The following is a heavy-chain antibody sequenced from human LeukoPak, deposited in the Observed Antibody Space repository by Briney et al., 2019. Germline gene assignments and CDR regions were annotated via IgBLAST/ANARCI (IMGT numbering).Heavy chain of an antibody. CDR3: ATLRRDGYNYGSGTFDY. D-gene: IGHD5-24*01. V-gene: IGHV4-34*01. CDR1: GGSFSGYY. J-gene: IGHJ4*02. CDR2: INHSGST. Sequence: PSETLSLTCAVYGGSFSGYYWSWIRQPPGKGLEWIGEINHSGSTNYNPSLKSRVTISVDKSKNQFSLKLSSVTAADTAVYYCATLRRDGYNYGSGTFDYWGQGTLVTVSS.